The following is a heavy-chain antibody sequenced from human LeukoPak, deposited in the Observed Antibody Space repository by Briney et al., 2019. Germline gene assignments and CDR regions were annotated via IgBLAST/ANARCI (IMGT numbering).Heavy chain of an antibody. Sequence: ASVKVSCKASGYTFTAYYIHWVRQTPGHGLEWMGWINPNSGGTDYAQKFQDRVTMTRDTPISTAYMEMSGLRSDDTAVYFCARVLKSTSAWYTAVSGNYMDVWGKGTTVTVSS. CDR3: ARVLKSTSAWYTAVSGNYMDV. CDR2: INPNSGGT. D-gene: IGHD4-17*01. J-gene: IGHJ6*03. V-gene: IGHV1-2*02. CDR1: GYTFTAYY.